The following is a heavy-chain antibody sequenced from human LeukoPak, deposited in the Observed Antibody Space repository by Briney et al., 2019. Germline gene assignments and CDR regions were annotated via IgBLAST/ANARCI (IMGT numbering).Heavy chain of an antibody. V-gene: IGHV3-7*05. CDR3: AAWNSDWEFAY. CDR1: GFTFSGSW. Sequence: GGSLTLSCAASGFTFSGSWMTWVRQAPGKGLEWVAHIKEDGSDKYYVDSVTGRFTISRDNTKNSLYLQMSSLRSEDTALYYCAAWNSDWEFAYWGQGTLVSVSS. D-gene: IGHD1/OR15-1a*01. CDR2: IKEDGSDK. J-gene: IGHJ4*02.